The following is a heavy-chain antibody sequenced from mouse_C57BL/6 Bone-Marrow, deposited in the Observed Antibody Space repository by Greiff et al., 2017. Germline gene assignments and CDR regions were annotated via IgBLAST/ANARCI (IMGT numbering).Heavy chain of an antibody. CDR2: IYPGSGST. CDR3: AREVTTRVFDY. CDR1: GYTFTSYW. J-gene: IGHJ2*01. Sequence: QVQLQQPGAELVKPGASVKMSCKASGYTFTSYWITWVKQRPGQGLEWIGDIYPGSGSTNYNEKFKSKATLTVVTSSSTAYMQLSSLTSEDSAVYYCAREVTTRVFDYWGQGTTLTVSS. V-gene: IGHV1-55*01. D-gene: IGHD2-2*01.